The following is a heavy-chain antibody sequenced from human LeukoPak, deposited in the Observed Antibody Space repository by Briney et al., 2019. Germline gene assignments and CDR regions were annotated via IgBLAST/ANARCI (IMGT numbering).Heavy chain of an antibody. V-gene: IGHV3-21*04. CDR3: AKPKVPAAGSSFDY. J-gene: IGHJ4*02. CDR1: GFTFSSYS. D-gene: IGHD2-2*01. Sequence: GGSLRLSCAASGFTFSSYSMNWVRQAPGKGLEWVSSISSSSSYIYYADSVKGRFTISRDNSKNTLYLQMNSLRAEDTAVYYCAKPKVPAAGSSFDYWGQGTLVTVSS. CDR2: ISSSSSYI.